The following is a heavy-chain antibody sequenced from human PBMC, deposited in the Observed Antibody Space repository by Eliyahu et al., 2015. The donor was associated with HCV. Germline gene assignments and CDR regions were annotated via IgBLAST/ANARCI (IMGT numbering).Heavy chain of an antibody. Sequence: QIALRESGPTLVRPTQTLTLTCHFSGVALSTGRVGVGWIRQPPGKALEWLAVIYWNDEKRYNPSLKSRLTITKDTSKNQVVLTMANIDPVDTATYYCAHTTQGSESKDPFDVWGQGTLVTVSS. CDR1: GVALSTGRVG. J-gene: IGHJ4*02. CDR3: AHTTQGSESKDPFDV. D-gene: IGHD2-15*01. CDR2: IYWNDEK. V-gene: IGHV2-5*01.